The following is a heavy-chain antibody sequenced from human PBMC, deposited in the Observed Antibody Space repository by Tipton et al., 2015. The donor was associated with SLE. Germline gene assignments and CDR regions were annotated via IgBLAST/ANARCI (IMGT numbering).Heavy chain of an antibody. CDR2: IYYSGST. V-gene: IGHV4-59*04. CDR1: GGSISSHY. D-gene: IGHD6-13*01. CDR3: QYSSSPRGAYYYYMDV. J-gene: IGHJ6*03. Sequence: TLSLTCTVSGGSISSHYWNWIRQPPGKGLEWIGYIYYSGSTYYNPSLKSRVTISVDTSKNQVSLKLASVTAADTAVYYCQYSSSPRGAYYYYMDVWGKGTTVTVSS.